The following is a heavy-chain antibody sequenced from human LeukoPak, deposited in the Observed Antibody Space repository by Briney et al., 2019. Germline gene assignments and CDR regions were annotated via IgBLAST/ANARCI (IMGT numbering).Heavy chain of an antibody. J-gene: IGHJ4*02. CDR2: IYPGDSDT. CDR3: ARQVLYCSGGSCYMRYFDY. D-gene: IGHD2-15*01. Sequence: GESLKISCKGSGYSFTSYWIGWVRQMPGKGLEWMGIIYPGDSDTRYSPSFQGQVTISADKSISTVYLQWSSLKASDTAMYYCARQVLYCSGGSCYMRYFDYWGQGTLVTVSS. V-gene: IGHV5-51*01. CDR1: GYSFTSYW.